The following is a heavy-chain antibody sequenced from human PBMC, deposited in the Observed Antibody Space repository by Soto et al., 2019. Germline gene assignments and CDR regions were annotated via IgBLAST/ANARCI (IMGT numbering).Heavy chain of an antibody. Sequence: GSLRLSCVASEFTFRNYPMTWVRQTPGEGLDWVATISHDGSQRYHADSVKGRFTISRDNSKNTLFLQMTSLRAEDTALYYCAKVPLRPYYFDYWGPGTKVTSPQ. V-gene: IGHV3-23*01. J-gene: IGHJ4*02. CDR1: EFTFRNYP. D-gene: IGHD4-17*01. CDR3: AKVPLRPYYFDY. CDR2: ISHDGSQR.